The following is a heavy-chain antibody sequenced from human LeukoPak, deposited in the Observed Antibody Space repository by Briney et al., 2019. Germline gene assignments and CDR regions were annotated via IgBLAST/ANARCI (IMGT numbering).Heavy chain of an antibody. D-gene: IGHD3-10*01. Sequence: SQTLSLTCAISGDSVSSNDAAWNWIRQSPSRGLEWLGRTFYRSKWYYDSAVSVKSRITINPDTSKNQFSLQLNSVTPEDTAVYYCARENTLVRGTRNPFGYWGRGTLVTVSS. CDR3: ARENTLVRGTRNPFGY. J-gene: IGHJ4*02. CDR2: TFYRSKWYY. CDR1: GDSVSSNDAA. V-gene: IGHV6-1*01.